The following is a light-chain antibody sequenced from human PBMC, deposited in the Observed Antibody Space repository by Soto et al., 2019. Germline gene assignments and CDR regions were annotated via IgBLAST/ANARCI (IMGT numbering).Light chain of an antibody. V-gene: IGKV4-1*01. CDR2: WSS. CDR1: QSVLYSSNNKNY. J-gene: IGKJ4*01. Sequence: DIVMTQSPDSLAVSLGERATINCKSSQSVLYSSNNKNYLAWYQQKPGQPPKLLIYWSSTRESGVPDRFSGNGSGTDFTLTISSLQAEDVELYYCQQYYSTPLTFGGGTKVEIK. CDR3: QQYYSTPLT.